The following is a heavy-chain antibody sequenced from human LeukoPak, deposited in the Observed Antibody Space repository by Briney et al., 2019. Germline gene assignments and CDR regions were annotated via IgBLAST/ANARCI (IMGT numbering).Heavy chain of an antibody. CDR3: AREGYSSGWLDY. CDR2: IITIFGTT. Sequence: ASVKLSCKASGGTFSSYAMSWVRQAPGQGLEWMGGIITIFGTTNYAQYLQGRVTITAVKATNTAYMQLSSLRSEDTAVYYCAREGYSSGWLDYWGQGTLVTVSS. J-gene: IGHJ4*02. CDR1: GGTFSSYA. D-gene: IGHD6-19*01. V-gene: IGHV1-69*06.